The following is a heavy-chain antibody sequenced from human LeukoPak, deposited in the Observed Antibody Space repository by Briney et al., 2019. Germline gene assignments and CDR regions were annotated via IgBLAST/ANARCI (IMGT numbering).Heavy chain of an antibody. V-gene: IGHV4-4*02. CDR3: ARAPDDCSGSYRSYYFDY. Sequence: PSGTLSLTCAVSGGSISSSNWWSWVRQPPGKGLEWIGEIYHSGSTNYNPSLKSRVTISVDKSKNQFSLKLSSVTAADTAVYYCARAPDDCSGSYRSYYFDYWGQGTLVTVSS. J-gene: IGHJ4*02. CDR1: GGSISSSNW. D-gene: IGHD1-26*01. CDR2: IYHSGST.